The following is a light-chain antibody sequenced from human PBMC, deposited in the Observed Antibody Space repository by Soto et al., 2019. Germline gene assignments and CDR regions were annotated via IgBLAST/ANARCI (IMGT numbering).Light chain of an antibody. Sequence: QAVVTQEPSLSVYPGGTVSLTCGSTTGAVTSGHYPYWFQQKPGQAPRTLIYDTVNRESWTPARFSGSLLGGKAALTLSGAQPEDEAEYYCMLSYNAAGVLGGGTKLTVL. CDR2: DTV. CDR1: TGAVTSGHY. CDR3: MLSYNAAGV. V-gene: IGLV7-46*01. J-gene: IGLJ2*01.